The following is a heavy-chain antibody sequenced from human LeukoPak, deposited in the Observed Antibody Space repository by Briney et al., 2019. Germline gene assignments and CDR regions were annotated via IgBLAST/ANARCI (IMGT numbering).Heavy chain of an antibody. CDR1: GFTFSSYT. CDR3: ARGPGFLTDY. Sequence: PGGSLRLSCAASGFTFSSYTMHWVRQAPDKGLEWVAVISHDGGNKYYADSVKGRFTISRDNAKNSLYLQMNSLRVEDTAVYYCARGPGFLTDYWGQGTLVTVSS. J-gene: IGHJ4*02. V-gene: IGHV3-30-3*01. CDR2: ISHDGGNK. D-gene: IGHD3-3*01.